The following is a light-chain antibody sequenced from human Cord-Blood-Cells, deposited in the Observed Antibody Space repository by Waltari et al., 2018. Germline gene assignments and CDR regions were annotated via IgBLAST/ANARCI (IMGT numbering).Light chain of an antibody. CDR1: QSVSSN. V-gene: IGKV3-15*01. CDR3: QQYNNWPPT. CDR2: GAS. Sequence: EIVMTQSPATLSVSPGERATLSCSASQSVSSNLAWYQQKPGQAPRPLHYGASTRATGIPARFSGSGSGTEFPLTISSLQSEDFAGYYCQQYNNWPPTFGQGTKLEIK. J-gene: IGKJ2*01.